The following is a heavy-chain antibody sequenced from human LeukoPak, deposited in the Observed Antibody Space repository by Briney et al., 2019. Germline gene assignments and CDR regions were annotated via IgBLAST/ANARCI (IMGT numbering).Heavy chain of an antibody. Sequence: KPGGSLRLSSTASGFTFSSYAMTWVRQAPGKGLEWVSSMSSGSRYLYYADSVRGRFTISRDNAKNSLYLVMNSLRAEDTAIYYCARDRPTGASRVFVVQWGQGTLVTVSS. J-gene: IGHJ4*02. CDR2: MSSGSRYL. V-gene: IGHV3-21*01. CDR1: GFTFSSYA. CDR3: ARDRPTGASRVFVVQ. D-gene: IGHD3-3*01.